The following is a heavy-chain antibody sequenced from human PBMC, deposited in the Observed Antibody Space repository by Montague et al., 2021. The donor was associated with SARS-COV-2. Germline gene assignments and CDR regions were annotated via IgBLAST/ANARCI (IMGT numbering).Heavy chain of an antibody. CDR3: AREHPGTIFGVVRLGGGFDY. Sequence: SLRLSCAASGFTFSSYTMNWVRQAPGKGLEWVSSISSSSSYIYYADSVKGRFTISRDNAKNSLYLQMNSLRAEDTAVYYCAREHPGTIFGVVRLGGGFDYWGQGTLVTVSS. CDR2: ISSSSSYI. CDR1: GFTFSSYT. D-gene: IGHD3-3*01. V-gene: IGHV3-21*01. J-gene: IGHJ4*02.